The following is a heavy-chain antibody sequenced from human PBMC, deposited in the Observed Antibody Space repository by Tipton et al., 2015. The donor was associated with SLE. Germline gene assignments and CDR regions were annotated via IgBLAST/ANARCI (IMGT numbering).Heavy chain of an antibody. Sequence: TLSLTCTVSGDSITSNDYYWDWVRQSPGKGPQWIGTVYSSGTTYYNPSLKSRLTISVDTSKNQFSLKLSSVTAADTAVYYCAREIDRDSSGYSYGMDVWGQGTTVTVSS. CDR3: AREIDRDSSGYSYGMDV. CDR2: VYSSGTT. D-gene: IGHD3-22*01. V-gene: IGHV4-39*07. J-gene: IGHJ6*02. CDR1: GDSITSNDYY.